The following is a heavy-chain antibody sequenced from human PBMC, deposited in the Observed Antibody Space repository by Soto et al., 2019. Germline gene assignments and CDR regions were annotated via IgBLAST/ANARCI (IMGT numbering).Heavy chain of an antibody. CDR1: GGSFSGYY. D-gene: IGHD2-15*01. J-gene: IGHJ6*02. CDR2: INHSGST. V-gene: IGHV4-34*01. Sequence: QVQLQQWGAGLLKPSETLSLTCAVYGGSFSGYYWSWIRQPPGKGLEWIGEINHSGSTNYNPSLKSRVTISVDTSKNQFYLKLSSVTAADTAVYYCARATYRRGMDVWGQGTTVTVFS. CDR3: ARATYRRGMDV.